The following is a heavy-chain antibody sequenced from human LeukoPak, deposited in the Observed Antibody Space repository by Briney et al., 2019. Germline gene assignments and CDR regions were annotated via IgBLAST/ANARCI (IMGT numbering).Heavy chain of an antibody. J-gene: IGHJ3*02. CDR1: GFTFNNYG. V-gene: IGHV3-30*02. Sequence: PGGSLRLSCAASGFTFNNYGMHWVRQAPAKGLEWVTFIRYDGSNKYYVDSVKGRFTISRDNSKNTMYLQMNSLRTEDTAVYYCAKARSGPNDAFDIWGQGTMVTVSS. CDR2: IRYDGSNK. D-gene: IGHD5-12*01. CDR3: AKARSGPNDAFDI.